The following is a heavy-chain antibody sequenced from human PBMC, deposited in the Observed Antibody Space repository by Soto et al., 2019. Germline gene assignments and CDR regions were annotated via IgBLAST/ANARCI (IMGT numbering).Heavy chain of an antibody. CDR1: GGTFSSYA. CDR3: ARDGSGCSSTSCYPYY. CDR2: IIPIFGTA. Sequence: QVQLVQSGAEVKKPGSSVKVSCKASGGTFSSYAISWVRQAPGQGLEWMGGIIPIFGTANYAQKFQGRVTITADESTSTDYMELSSLRSEDTAVYYCARDGSGCSSTSCYPYYWGQGTLVTVSS. J-gene: IGHJ4*02. V-gene: IGHV1-69*01. D-gene: IGHD2-2*01.